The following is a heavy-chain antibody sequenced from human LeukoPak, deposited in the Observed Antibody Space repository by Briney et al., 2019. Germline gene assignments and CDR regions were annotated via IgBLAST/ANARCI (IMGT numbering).Heavy chain of an antibody. J-gene: IGHJ6*02. CDR3: ARVGSYYDMDV. V-gene: IGHV3-23*01. D-gene: IGHD3-10*01. CDR2: ISGSGGTL. CDR1: GFTFSTYA. Sequence: PGGSLRLSCAASGFTFSTYAMSWVRQAPGKGLEWVSAISGSGGTLYYADSVKGRFTISRDSSKNTLYLQMNSLRAEDTAVYYCARVGSYYDMDVWGQGTTVTVSS.